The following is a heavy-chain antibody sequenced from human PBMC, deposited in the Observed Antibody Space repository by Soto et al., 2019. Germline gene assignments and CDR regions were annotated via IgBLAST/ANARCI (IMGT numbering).Heavy chain of an antibody. CDR1: GFTFSSYA. CDR2: ISGSGGST. V-gene: IGHV3-23*01. D-gene: IGHD3-22*01. J-gene: IGHJ4*02. Sequence: EVQLLESGGGLVQPGGSLRLSCAASGFTFSSYAMSWVRQAPGKGLEWVSAISGSGGSTYYADSVKGRFTISRDNXKXXLYLQMNSLRAEDTAVYYCASLYYYDSSGYYPPDYWGQGTLVTVSS. CDR3: ASLYYYDSSGYYPPDY.